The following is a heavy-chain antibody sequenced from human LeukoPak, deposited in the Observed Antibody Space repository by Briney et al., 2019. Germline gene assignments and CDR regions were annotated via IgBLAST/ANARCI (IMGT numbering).Heavy chain of an antibody. Sequence: PSQTLSLTCTVSRGSISSGSYYWRWLRQPAGTGLEWIGRIYTSGSTNYNPSLKSRVTISVDTSKNQFSLKLSSVTAADTAVYYCARVGYYGVVRFFDYWGQGTLVTVSS. CDR3: ARVGYYGVVRFFDY. V-gene: IGHV4-61*02. D-gene: IGHD3-10*01. CDR2: IYTSGST. CDR1: RGSISSGSYY. J-gene: IGHJ4*02.